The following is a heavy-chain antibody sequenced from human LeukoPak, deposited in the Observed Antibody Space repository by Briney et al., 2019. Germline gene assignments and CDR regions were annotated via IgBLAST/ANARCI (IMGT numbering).Heavy chain of an antibody. V-gene: IGHV4-34*01. CDR1: GGSFSGYY. J-gene: IGHJ4*02. CDR2: INHSGST. CDR3: ARSYSGTSPGGDDY. Sequence: SETLSLTCAVYGGSFSGYYWSWIRQPPGKGLEWIGEINHSGSTNYNPSLKSRVTISVDTSKNQFSLKLSSVTAADTAVYYCARSYSGTSPGGDDYWGQGTLVTVSS. D-gene: IGHD1-26*01.